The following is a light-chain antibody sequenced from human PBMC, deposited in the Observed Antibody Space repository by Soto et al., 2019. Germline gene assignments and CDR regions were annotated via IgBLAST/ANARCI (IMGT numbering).Light chain of an antibody. CDR2: GAS. Sequence: EIVLTQSPGTLSLSPGERATLSCRASQRVSSSYLAWYQQKPGQAPSLLIYGASSRATGTPDRFSGSGSGTDFTLTISRLEPEDFAVYYCQQYGSSPETFGQGTKVEIK. CDR1: QRVSSSY. CDR3: QQYGSSPET. J-gene: IGKJ1*01. V-gene: IGKV3-20*01.